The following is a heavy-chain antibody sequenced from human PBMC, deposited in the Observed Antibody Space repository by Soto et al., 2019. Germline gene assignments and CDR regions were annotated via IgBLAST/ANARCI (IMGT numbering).Heavy chain of an antibody. J-gene: IGHJ4*02. Sequence: QVQLVQSGPELKKPGAAVRVSCKASGYTFDSYGLSWVRQAPGQGLEWMGWISTYTGNADYPQTFRGRGTMDTDTPTSTAYLDLRSLTSDHTAVYYCVREVSVSSGSFGGYWGQGTLVTVSS. CDR1: GYTFDSYG. CDR2: ISTYTGNA. CDR3: VREVSVSSGSFGGY. D-gene: IGHD3-10*01. V-gene: IGHV1-18*01.